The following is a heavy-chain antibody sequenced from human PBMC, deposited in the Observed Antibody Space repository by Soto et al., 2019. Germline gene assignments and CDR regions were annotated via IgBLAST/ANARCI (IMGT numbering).Heavy chain of an antibody. D-gene: IGHD6-13*01. CDR1: GASISSFN. CDR2: LNIAGTI. J-gene: IGHJ2*01. V-gene: IGHV4-4*07. Sequence: LSLTCSVSGASISSFNWNWVRQPAGKGPEWVGRLNIAGTINYNPSLKSRITMSMDTSKNQISLHLRSVTAADTAIYYCARDRGEYTSSWFWYFSHWGHGTLVTVSS. CDR3: ARDRGEYTSSWFWYFSH.